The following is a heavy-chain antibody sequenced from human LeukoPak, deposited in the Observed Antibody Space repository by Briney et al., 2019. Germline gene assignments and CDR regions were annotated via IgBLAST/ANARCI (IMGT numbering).Heavy chain of an antibody. CDR2: IKQDGSEK. J-gene: IGHJ4*02. Sequence: GGSLRLSCAASGFTFNTYWMTWVRQAPGKGLEWVANIKQDGSEKNYVGSVKGRFTISRDNAKNTLYLQMNSLRAEDTAVYYCARDPYLEWPDYWGQGTLVTVSS. CDR1: GFTFNTYW. CDR3: ARDPYLEWPDY. D-gene: IGHD3-3*01. V-gene: IGHV3-7*01.